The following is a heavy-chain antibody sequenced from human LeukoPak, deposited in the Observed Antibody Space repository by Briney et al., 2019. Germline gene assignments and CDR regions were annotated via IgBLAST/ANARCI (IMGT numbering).Heavy chain of an antibody. CDR3: ARDLKEGETYYYDSSGYNAFDI. CDR1: GYTFTGYY. Sequence: ASVKVSCKASGYTFTGYYMHWVRQAPGQGLEWMGWINPNSGGTNYAQKFQGRVTMTRDTSISTAYMELSRLRSDDTAVYYCARDLKEGETYYYDSSGYNAFDIWGQGQWSPSLQ. D-gene: IGHD3-22*01. J-gene: IGHJ3*02. V-gene: IGHV1-2*02. CDR2: INPNSGGT.